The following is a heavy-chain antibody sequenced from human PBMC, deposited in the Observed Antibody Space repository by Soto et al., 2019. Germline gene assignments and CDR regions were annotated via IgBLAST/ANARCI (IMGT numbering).Heavy chain of an antibody. D-gene: IGHD6-19*01. J-gene: IGHJ4*02. Sequence: GGSLRLSCAASGFTFSTYAMTWVRQAPGKGLEWVSIIYYNGDTTYYADSVKGRFTISRDNSKNTLYLQMNSLRAEDTAFYYCAKGHDSAWPYYFDFWGQGTLVTVSS. CDR1: GFTFSTYA. CDR3: AKGHDSAWPYYFDF. V-gene: IGHV3-23*01. CDR2: IYYNGDTT.